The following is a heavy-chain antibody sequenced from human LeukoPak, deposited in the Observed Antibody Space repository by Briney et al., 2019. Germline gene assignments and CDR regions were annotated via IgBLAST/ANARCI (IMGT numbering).Heavy chain of an antibody. CDR1: GFTVSSKY. Sequence: GGSLRLSCAASGFTVSSKYMSWVRQARGRGLERVSVIYSGGSTYYADSVKGRFTISRDNSKNTLYLQMNSLRAEDTAVYYCARGCSSTSCYGFDYWGQGTLVTVSS. CDR2: IYSGGST. J-gene: IGHJ4*02. V-gene: IGHV3-53*01. D-gene: IGHD2-2*01. CDR3: ARGCSSTSCYGFDY.